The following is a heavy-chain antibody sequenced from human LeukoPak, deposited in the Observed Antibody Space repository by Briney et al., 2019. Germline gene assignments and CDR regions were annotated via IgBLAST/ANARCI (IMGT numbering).Heavy chain of an antibody. D-gene: IGHD1-26*01. CDR3: ARTEGGYFDY. CDR1: GGSISSYY. V-gene: IGHV4-59*01. Sequence: PSETLSLTCTVSGGSISSYYWSWIRQPPGKGLEWIGYIYYSGSTNYNPSLKSRVTISVDTSKNQFSLKLSSVTVADTAVYYCARTEGGYFDYWGQGTLVTVSS. CDR2: IYYSGST. J-gene: IGHJ4*02.